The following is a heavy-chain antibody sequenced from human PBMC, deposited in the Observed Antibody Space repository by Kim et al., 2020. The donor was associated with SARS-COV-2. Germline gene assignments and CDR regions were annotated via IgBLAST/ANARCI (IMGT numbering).Heavy chain of an antibody. Sequence: ASVKVSCKASGYTFTSYDINWVRQATGQGLEWMGWMNPNSGNTGYAQKFQGRVTMTRNTSISTAYMELSSLRSEDTAVYYCATMYNWNYPGDYYYYMDVWGKGTTVTVSS. CDR2: MNPNSGNT. CDR3: ATMYNWNYPGDYYYYMDV. CDR1: GYTFTSYD. V-gene: IGHV1-8*01. D-gene: IGHD1-7*01. J-gene: IGHJ6*03.